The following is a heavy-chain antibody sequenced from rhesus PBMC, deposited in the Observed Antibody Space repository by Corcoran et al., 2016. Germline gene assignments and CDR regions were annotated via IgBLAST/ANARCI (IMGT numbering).Heavy chain of an antibody. CDR1: GGATRSNY. D-gene: IGHD3-28*01. J-gene: IGHJ4*01. CDR3: ARAAPPTYYYDSGYNYFDY. Sequence: QLQLQESGPGRVKPSETLSLTCAVSGGATRSNYWSGIRRPPGKGRGGVGRISGRGGSPDSNPSPRSRVTISTDTSKNQFSLKLSAVTAADTAVYYCARAAPPTYYYDSGYNYFDYWGQGVLVTVSS. CDR2: ISGRGGSP. V-gene: IGHV4-173*01.